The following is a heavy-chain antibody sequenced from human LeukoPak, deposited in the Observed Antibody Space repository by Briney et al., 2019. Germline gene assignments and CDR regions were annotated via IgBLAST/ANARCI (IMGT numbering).Heavy chain of an antibody. D-gene: IGHD3-22*01. V-gene: IGHV3-30*03. J-gene: IGHJ6*04. CDR3: ARDLLITMIVTMDV. Sequence: PGGSLRLSCAASGFTFSSYGMHWVRQAPGKGLEWVAVISYDGSNKYYADSVKGRFTISRDNSKNSLYLQMNSLRAEDTAVYYCARDLLITMIVTMDVWGKGTTVTVSS. CDR2: ISYDGSNK. CDR1: GFTFSSYG.